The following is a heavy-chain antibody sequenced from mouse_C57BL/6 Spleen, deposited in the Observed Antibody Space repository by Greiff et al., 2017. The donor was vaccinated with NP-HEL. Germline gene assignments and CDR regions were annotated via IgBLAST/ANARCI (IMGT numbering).Heavy chain of an antibody. CDR2: IYPGDGDT. CDR3: ARWAGWEAYFDY. CDR1: GYAFSSYW. V-gene: IGHV1-80*01. Sequence: VQLQQSGAELVKPGASVKISCKASGYAFSSYWMNWVKQRPGKGLEWIGQIYPGDGDTNYNGKFKGKATLTADKSSSTAYMQLSSLTSEDSAVYFCARWAGWEAYFDYWGQGTTLTVSS. D-gene: IGHD3-1*01. J-gene: IGHJ2*01.